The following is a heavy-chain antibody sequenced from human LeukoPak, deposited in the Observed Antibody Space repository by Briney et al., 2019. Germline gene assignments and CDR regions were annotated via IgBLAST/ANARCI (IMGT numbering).Heavy chain of an antibody. D-gene: IGHD6-13*01. J-gene: IGHJ6*02. Sequence: SETLSLTCTVSGGSLSSYYRSWIRQPPGKGLEWIGYFSYSGSTNYNPSLRSRVTISVDTSKNQFSLKVSSVTAADTAIYYCARWAAGRDGMDVWGQGTTVTVSS. CDR2: FSYSGST. CDR1: GGSLSSYY. CDR3: ARWAAGRDGMDV. V-gene: IGHV4-59*01.